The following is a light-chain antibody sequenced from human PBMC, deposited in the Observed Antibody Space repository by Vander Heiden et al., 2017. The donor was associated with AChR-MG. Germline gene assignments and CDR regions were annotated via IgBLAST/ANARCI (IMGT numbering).Light chain of an antibody. CDR3: GAYTSSSTQPVV. V-gene: IGLV2-14*03. Sequence: SALPQPSSVSWSPGQSLTISWTGSSSGVGGENYVSGYQQPQGKGPKRMILDVRNRPAGGANRFSGSKSGNTAAMTSSGIQAEDEADYYCGAYTSSSTQPVVFGTGTKVTVL. J-gene: IGLJ1*01. CDR2: DVR. CDR1: SSGVGGENY.